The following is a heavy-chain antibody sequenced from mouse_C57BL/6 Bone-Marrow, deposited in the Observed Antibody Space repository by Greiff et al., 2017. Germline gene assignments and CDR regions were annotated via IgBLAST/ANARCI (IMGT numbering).Heavy chain of an antibody. CDR1: GYTFTDYY. CDR2: INPYNGGT. Sequence: EVQLQQSGPVLVKPGASVKMSCKASGYTFTDYYMNWVKQSHGKSLEWIGVINPYNGGTSYNQKFKGKATLTVDKSSSTAYMELNSLTSEDSAVYYCARRGRLYYDYLGGFAYWGQGTLVTVSA. D-gene: IGHD2-4*01. CDR3: ARRGRLYYDYLGGFAY. V-gene: IGHV1-19*01. J-gene: IGHJ3*01.